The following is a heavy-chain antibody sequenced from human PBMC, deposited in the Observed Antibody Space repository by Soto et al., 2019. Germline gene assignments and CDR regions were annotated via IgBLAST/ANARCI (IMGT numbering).Heavy chain of an antibody. CDR3: ARDIPSSGWAGGKDY. J-gene: IGHJ4*02. CDR2: IYSGGST. V-gene: IGHV3-53*01. D-gene: IGHD6-19*01. Sequence: RLSCAASGFTVSSNYMSWVRQAPGKGLGWVSVIYSGGSTYYADSVKGRFTISRDNSKNTLYLQMNSLRAEDTAVYYCARDIPSSGWAGGKDYWGQGTLVTVSS. CDR1: GFTVSSNY.